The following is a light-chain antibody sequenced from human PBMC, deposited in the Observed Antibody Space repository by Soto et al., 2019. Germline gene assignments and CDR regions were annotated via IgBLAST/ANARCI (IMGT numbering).Light chain of an antibody. J-gene: IGLJ2*01. Sequence: QSALALPASVSGSLGQSITISCTGTSSDVGGYNYVSWYQQHPGKAPKLMIYDVSNRPSGVSNRFSGSKSGNTASLTISGLQAEDEADYYCSSYTSSSTGVFGGGTKLTVL. V-gene: IGLV2-14*01. CDR3: SSYTSSSTGV. CDR1: SSDVGGYNY. CDR2: DVS.